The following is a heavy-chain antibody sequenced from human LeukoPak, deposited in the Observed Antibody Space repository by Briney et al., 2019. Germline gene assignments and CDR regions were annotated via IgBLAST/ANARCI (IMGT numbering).Heavy chain of an antibody. V-gene: IGHV3-7*01. CDR1: GFTFSSYW. D-gene: IGHD2-2*01. Sequence: GGSLRLSCAASGFTFSSYWMSWVRQAPGNGLEWVANIKEDGSRKYYVDSVKGRFTISRDNAKNSLYLQMNSLRAEDTAVYYCARDSPSSTSWGYWGQGTLVTVSS. CDR3: ARDSPSSTSWGY. J-gene: IGHJ4*02. CDR2: IKEDGSRK.